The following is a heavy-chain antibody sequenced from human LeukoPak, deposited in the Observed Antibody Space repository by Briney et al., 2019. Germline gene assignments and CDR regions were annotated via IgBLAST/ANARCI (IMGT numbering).Heavy chain of an antibody. V-gene: IGHV1-46*01. J-gene: IGHJ5*02. CDR1: GYTFTSYY. CDR2: INPSGGST. D-gene: IGHD5-24*01. Sequence: GASVKVSCKASGYTFTSYYMHWVRQAPGQGLEWMGIINPSGGSTSCAQKVQGRVTMTRDTSTSTVYMELSSLRSEDTGVYYCAGGGRDGYKVDPWGQGTLVTVSS. CDR3: AGGGRDGYKVDP.